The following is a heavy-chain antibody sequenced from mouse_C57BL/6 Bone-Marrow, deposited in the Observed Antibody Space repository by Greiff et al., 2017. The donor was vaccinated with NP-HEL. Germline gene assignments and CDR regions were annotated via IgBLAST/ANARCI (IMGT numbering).Heavy chain of an antibody. CDR1: GYTFTDYN. J-gene: IGHJ3*01. V-gene: IGHV1-22*01. Sequence: VQLKESGPELVKPGASVKMSCKASGYTFTDYNMHWVKQSHGKSLEWIGYINPNNGGTSYNQKFKGKATLTVNKSSSTAYMELRSLTSEDSAVYYCARWGDYYGSSFFAYWGQGTLVTVSA. D-gene: IGHD1-1*01. CDR2: INPNNGGT. CDR3: ARWGDYYGSSFFAY.